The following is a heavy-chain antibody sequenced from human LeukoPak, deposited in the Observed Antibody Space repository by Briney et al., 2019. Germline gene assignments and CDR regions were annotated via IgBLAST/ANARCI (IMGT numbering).Heavy chain of an antibody. CDR2: INAGNGNT. Sequence: ASVKVSCKASGYTFTRYAMHWVRQAPGQRLEWMGWINAGNGNTKYSQEFQGGVTITRDTSASTAYMELSSLRSEDMAVYYCAREDWSAFDYWGQGTLVTVSS. V-gene: IGHV1-3*03. CDR1: GYTFTRYA. CDR3: AREDWSAFDY. D-gene: IGHD3/OR15-3a*01. J-gene: IGHJ4*02.